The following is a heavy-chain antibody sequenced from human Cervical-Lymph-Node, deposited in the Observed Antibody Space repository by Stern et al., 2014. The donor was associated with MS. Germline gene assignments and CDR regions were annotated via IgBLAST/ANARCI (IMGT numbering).Heavy chain of an antibody. CDR3: ARLGDYVWGSYRSFFDY. CDR2: ITAYNGNT. D-gene: IGHD3-16*02. Sequence: QVQLVQSGAEVKKPGASVKVSCKASGYTFTSYGISWVRQAPGQGPEWMGWITAYNGNTNYAQKLQGRVTMTTDTSTSTAHMELRSLRSDDTAVYYCARLGDYVWGSYRSFFDYWGQGTLVTVSS. V-gene: IGHV1-18*01. CDR1: GYTFTSYG. J-gene: IGHJ4*02.